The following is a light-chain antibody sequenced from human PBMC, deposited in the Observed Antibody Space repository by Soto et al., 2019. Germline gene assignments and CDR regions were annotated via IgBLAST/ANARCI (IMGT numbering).Light chain of an antibody. J-gene: IGLJ2*01. CDR2: DNS. V-gene: IGLV3-21*02. CDR3: QVWDSSSYHPV. Sequence: SYELTQPPSVSVLPGQTARITCGGKNIGSKSVQWYQQKPGQAPVVVVSDNSDRPSGIPERFSGSNSGNTATLTISRVEAGDEADYYCQVWDSSSYHPVFGGGTKLTVL. CDR1: NIGSKS.